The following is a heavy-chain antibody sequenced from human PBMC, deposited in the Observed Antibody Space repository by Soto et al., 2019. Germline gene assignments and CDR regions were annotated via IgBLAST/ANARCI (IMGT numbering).Heavy chain of an antibody. J-gene: IGHJ4*02. Sequence: QVQLVQSGAEVKKPGSSVKVSCKASGGTFSSYAISWVRQAPGQGLEWMGGIIPIFGTANYAQKFQGRVTITADESTSTAYMELSSLRSEDTAVYYCARDRQGYCSGGSGSSFDYWGQGTLVTVSS. D-gene: IGHD2-15*01. CDR3: ARDRQGYCSGGSGSSFDY. CDR1: GGTFSSYA. CDR2: IIPIFGTA. V-gene: IGHV1-69*01.